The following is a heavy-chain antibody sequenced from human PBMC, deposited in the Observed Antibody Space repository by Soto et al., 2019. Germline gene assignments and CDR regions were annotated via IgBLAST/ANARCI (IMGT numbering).Heavy chain of an antibody. D-gene: IGHD1-26*01. CDR1: GGPISSGGYY. CDR2: IYYSGST. CDR3: ARERSGRWRLAY. V-gene: IGHV4-31*03. J-gene: IGHJ4*02. Sequence: SETLSLTCTVSGGPISSGGYYWSWIRQHPGKGLEWIGYIYYSGSTYYNPSLKSRVTISVDTSKNQFSLKLSSVTAADTAVYYCARERSGRWRLAYWGQGTLVTVSS.